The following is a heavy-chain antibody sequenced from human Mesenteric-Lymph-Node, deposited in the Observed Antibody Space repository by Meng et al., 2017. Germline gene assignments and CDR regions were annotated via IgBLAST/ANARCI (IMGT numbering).Heavy chain of an antibody. CDR2: ISTSGST. CDR3: ARAVAGTSAPYYFDY. Sequence: SETLSLTCTVSGGSISSGTYYWSWTRQPAGKGLEWIGRISTSGSTNYNPSLKSRVTISVDTSKNQFSLKLSSVTAADTAVYYCARAVAGTSAPYYFDYWGQGTLVTVSS. J-gene: IGHJ4*02. CDR1: GGSISSGTYY. D-gene: IGHD6-19*01. V-gene: IGHV4-61*02.